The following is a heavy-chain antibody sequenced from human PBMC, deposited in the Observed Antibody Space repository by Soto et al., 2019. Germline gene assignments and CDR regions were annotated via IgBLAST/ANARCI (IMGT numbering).Heavy chain of an antibody. Sequence: GGSLRLSCAASGFTFSSYSMNWLRQAPGKGLEWVSSISSSSSYIYYADSVKGRFTISRDNAKNSLYLQMNSLRAEDTAVYYCARXLRQYYDSSGSTEVPDYWGQGTLVTVSS. D-gene: IGHD3-22*01. J-gene: IGHJ4*02. CDR3: ARXLRQYYDSSGSTEVPDY. CDR2: ISSSSSYI. CDR1: GFTFSSYS. V-gene: IGHV3-21*01.